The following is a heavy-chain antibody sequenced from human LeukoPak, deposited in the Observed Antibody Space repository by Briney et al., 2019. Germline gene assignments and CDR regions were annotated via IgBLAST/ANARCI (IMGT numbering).Heavy chain of an antibody. V-gene: IGHV3-30*02. J-gene: IGHJ6*03. D-gene: IGHD6-19*01. CDR1: GFTFSDYN. CDR3: AKVDSGWYYYYYYMDV. Sequence: GGSLRLSCAASGFTFSDYNMRWIRQAPGKGLEWVAFIRYDGSNKYYADSVKGRFTISRDNSKNTLYLQMNSLRAEDTAVYHCAKVDSGWYYYYYYMDVWGKGTTVTISS. CDR2: IRYDGSNK.